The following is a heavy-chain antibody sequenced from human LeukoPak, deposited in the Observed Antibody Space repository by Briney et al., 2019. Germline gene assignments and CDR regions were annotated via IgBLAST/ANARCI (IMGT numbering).Heavy chain of an antibody. J-gene: IGHJ4*02. CDR1: GFTFDDYG. CDR2: INWNGGGT. D-gene: IGHD5-24*01. Sequence: GGSLRLSCAASGFTFDDYGLSWVRQAPGKGLEWVSTINWNGGGTGYADSVKGRFTISRDNAKNSLYLQMNSLRAEDTALYYCARSDGYRSSGYNDYWGQGTLVTVSS. V-gene: IGHV3-20*04. CDR3: ARSDGYRSSGYNDY.